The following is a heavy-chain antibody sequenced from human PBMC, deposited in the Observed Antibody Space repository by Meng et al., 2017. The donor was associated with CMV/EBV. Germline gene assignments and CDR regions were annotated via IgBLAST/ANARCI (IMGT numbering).Heavy chain of an antibody. D-gene: IGHD4-11*01. CDR1: GFTFDDYA. CDR2: ISWNSGSI. J-gene: IGHJ4*02. V-gene: IGHV3-9*01. Sequence: SLKISCAASGFTFDDYAMHWVRQAPGKGLEWVSGISWNSGSIGYADSVKGRFTISRDNAKNSLYLQMNSLRAEDTAVYYCARRDDYSNYVLFYWGQGTLVTVSS. CDR3: ARRDDYSNYVLFY.